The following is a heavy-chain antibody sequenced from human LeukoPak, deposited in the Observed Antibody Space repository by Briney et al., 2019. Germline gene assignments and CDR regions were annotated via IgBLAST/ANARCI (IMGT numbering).Heavy chain of an antibody. Sequence: GGSLRLSCAASGFTFSSYAMSWVRQAPGKGLEWVSAISGSGGSIYYADSVKGRFTISRDNSKNTLYLQMNSMRAEDTAVYYAYLYDSSGYYSSAFDYWGQGTLVTVSS. CDR3: YLYDSSGYYSSAFDY. CDR1: GFTFSSYA. CDR2: ISGSGGSI. D-gene: IGHD3-22*01. J-gene: IGHJ4*02. V-gene: IGHV3-23*01.